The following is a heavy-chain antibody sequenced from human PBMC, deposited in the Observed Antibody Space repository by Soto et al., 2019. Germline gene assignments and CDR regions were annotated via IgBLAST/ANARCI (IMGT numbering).Heavy chain of an antibody. V-gene: IGHV3-23*01. CDR2: FRAGGDDGTT. D-gene: IGHD3-10*01. Sequence: GGSLRLSCVASGFTFSSYSMSWVRQAPGKGLEWVSGFRAGGDDGTTYYADSVKGRFTISRDNSKNTLFLQMNSLRAEDAAIYYCAKKVNSGSGSQYFDYFGQGTLVTV. CDR1: GFTFSSYS. CDR3: AKKVNSGSGSQYFDY. J-gene: IGHJ4*02.